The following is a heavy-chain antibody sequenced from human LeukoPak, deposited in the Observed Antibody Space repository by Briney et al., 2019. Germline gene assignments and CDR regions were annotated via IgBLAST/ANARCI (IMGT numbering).Heavy chain of an antibody. CDR3: ARGNGLLWFGEFGY. Sequence: PGRSLRLSCAASGFTFTNFAMHWVRQAPGKGLEWVTVISDDGNNKYFADSVKGRFTISRDNSKNTLYLQMNSLRAEDTAVYYCARGNGLLWFGEFGYWGQGTLVTVSS. D-gene: IGHD3-10*01. CDR1: GFTFTNFA. CDR2: ISDDGNNK. J-gene: IGHJ4*02. V-gene: IGHV3-30*03.